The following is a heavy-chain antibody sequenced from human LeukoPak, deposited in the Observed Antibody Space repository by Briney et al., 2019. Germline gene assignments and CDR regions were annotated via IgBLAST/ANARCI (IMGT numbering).Heavy chain of an antibody. D-gene: IGHD4-23*01. CDR2: ISWDGGST. CDR1: GFTFDDYT. V-gene: IGHV3-43*01. CDR3: AKDGGTVVTRYYFEY. J-gene: IGHJ4*02. Sequence: GGSLRLSCAASGFTFDDYTMHWVRQAPGKGLEWVSLISWDGGSTYYADSVKGRFTISRDNSKNSLYLQMNSLRTEDTALYYCAKDGGTVVTRYYFEYWGQGTLVTVSS.